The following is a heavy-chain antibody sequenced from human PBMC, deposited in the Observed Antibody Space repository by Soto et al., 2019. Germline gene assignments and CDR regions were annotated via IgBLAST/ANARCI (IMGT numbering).Heavy chain of an antibody. CDR2: ISSSSSYI. CDR3: AREGSRVQGVIIDSYYYYYGMDV. CDR1: GFTFSSYS. D-gene: IGHD3-10*01. V-gene: IGHV3-21*01. Sequence: EVQLVESGGGLVKPGGSLRLSCAASGFTFSSYSMNWVRQAPGKGLEWVSSISSSSSYIYYADSVKGRFTISRDNAKNSLYLQMNSLRAEDTAVYYCAREGSRVQGVIIDSYYYYYGMDVWGQGTTVTVSS. J-gene: IGHJ6*02.